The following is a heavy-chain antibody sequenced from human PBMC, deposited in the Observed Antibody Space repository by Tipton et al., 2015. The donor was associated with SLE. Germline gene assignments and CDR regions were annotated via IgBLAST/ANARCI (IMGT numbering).Heavy chain of an antibody. CDR3: ARGGDYYGSGSPDY. D-gene: IGHD3-10*01. CDR2: IIPIFGTA. V-gene: IGHV1-69*18. Sequence: QLVQSGAEVKKPGSSVKVSCKASGGTFSSYAISWVRQAPGQGLGWMGRIIPIFGTANYAQKFQGRVTITADESTSTAYMELSSLRSEDTAVYYCARGGDYYGSGSPDYWGQGTLVTVSS. CDR1: GGTFSSYA. J-gene: IGHJ4*02.